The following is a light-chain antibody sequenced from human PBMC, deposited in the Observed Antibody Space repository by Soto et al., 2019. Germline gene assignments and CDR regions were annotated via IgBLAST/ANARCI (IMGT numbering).Light chain of an antibody. CDR3: QQSYSTPYT. CDR2: AAS. CDR1: QSISSY. V-gene: IGKV1-39*01. J-gene: IGKJ2*01. Sequence: DIQMTQSPSSLSASVGDRVTLTCRASQSISSYLNWYQQKPGQAPKLLIYAASSLQSGVPSRFSGSGSGTDFTLTISSLQPEYFATYYCQQSYSTPYTFGQGTKLEIK.